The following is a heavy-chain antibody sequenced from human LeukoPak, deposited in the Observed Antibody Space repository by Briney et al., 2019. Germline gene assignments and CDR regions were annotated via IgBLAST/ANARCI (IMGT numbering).Heavy chain of an antibody. CDR2: INAGNGNK. CDR1: GYIFTSYS. CDR3: ARPDYSSSWFYTDDI. J-gene: IGHJ3*02. V-gene: IGHV1-3*01. D-gene: IGHD6-13*01. Sequence: AAVKVSCKSSGYIFTSYSMHWVRQAPAQRLEWMGGINAGNGNKKYSQKFQVRVTITRDTSASTAYMELRSLRSEETAVYYCARPDYSSSWFYTDDIWGQGTMVSVSS.